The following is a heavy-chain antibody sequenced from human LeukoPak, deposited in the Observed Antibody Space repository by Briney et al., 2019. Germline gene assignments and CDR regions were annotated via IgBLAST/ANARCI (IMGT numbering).Heavy chain of an antibody. Sequence: ASVKVSCKASGYTFTAYYMHWVRQAPGQGLEWMGWINPNSGGTNYAQKFQGRVTMTRDTSISTAYMELSSLRSDDTAVYRCARDALPYYYDSSGYYSFAFDIWGQGAMVTVSS. D-gene: IGHD3-22*01. V-gene: IGHV1-2*02. CDR3: ARDALPYYYDSSGYYSFAFDI. CDR1: GYTFTAYY. J-gene: IGHJ3*02. CDR2: INPNSGGT.